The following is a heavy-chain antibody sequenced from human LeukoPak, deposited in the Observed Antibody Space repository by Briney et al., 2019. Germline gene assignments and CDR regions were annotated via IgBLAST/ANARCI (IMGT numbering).Heavy chain of an antibody. J-gene: IGHJ3*02. D-gene: IGHD3-10*01. CDR3: ARRRESWFGEPPGAFDI. CDR1: GGFFETYY. Sequence: PSETLSLTCTVSGGFFETYYWSWIRQSPGKGLEWIAFINYSGSTNYNPSLMSRVTISMDTSKTQFFLQMNSVTAADAAVYYCARRRESWFGEPPGAFDIWGQGTMVTVSS. V-gene: IGHV4-59*01. CDR2: INYSGST.